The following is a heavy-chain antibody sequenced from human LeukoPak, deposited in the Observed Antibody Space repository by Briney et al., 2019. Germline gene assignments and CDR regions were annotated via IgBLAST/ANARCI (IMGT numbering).Heavy chain of an antibody. J-gene: IGHJ4*02. V-gene: IGHV4-59*11. Sequence: SDTLSLTCTVSGGSISSHYWSWIRQPPGKGLEWIGYIHYSGSTNYYPSHKSRVTISVDPSKSQLSLNLSSVTAADTAVYYWARALSYYVLDYWGQGTLVTVSS. D-gene: IGHD3-10*01. CDR2: IHYSGST. CDR1: GGSISSHY. CDR3: ARALSYYVLDY.